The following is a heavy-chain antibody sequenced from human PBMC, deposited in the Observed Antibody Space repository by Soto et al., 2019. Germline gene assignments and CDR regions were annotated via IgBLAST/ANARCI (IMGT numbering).Heavy chain of an antibody. D-gene: IGHD3-10*02. CDR1: GFTFSSYA. V-gene: IGHV3-30-3*01. J-gene: IGHJ6*02. CDR3: ARAYYVRGDMDV. CDR2: ISYDGSNK. Sequence: QVQLVESGGGVVQPGRSLRLSCAASGFTFSSYAMHWVRQAPGKGLEWVAVISYDGSNKYYADSVKGRFTISRDNSKNTLYLQMHSLRAEDTAVYYCARAYYVRGDMDVWGQGTTVTVS.